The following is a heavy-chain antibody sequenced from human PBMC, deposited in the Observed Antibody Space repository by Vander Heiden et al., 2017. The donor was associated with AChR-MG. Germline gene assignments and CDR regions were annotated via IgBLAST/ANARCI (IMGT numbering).Heavy chain of an antibody. CDR2: IYWDDDK. CDR3: AHSEDSSGYSLPDY. Sequence: QITLKESGPTLVKPTQTLTLTCTFSGFSLSTSGVGVGWIRQPPGKALEWLAIIYWDDDKSYSPSLKSRLTITKDTSKNQVVLTMTKMDTVDTAKYYCAHSEDSSGYSLPDYWGQGTLVTVSS. V-gene: IGHV2-5*02. CDR1: GFSLSTSGVG. D-gene: IGHD3-22*01. J-gene: IGHJ4*02.